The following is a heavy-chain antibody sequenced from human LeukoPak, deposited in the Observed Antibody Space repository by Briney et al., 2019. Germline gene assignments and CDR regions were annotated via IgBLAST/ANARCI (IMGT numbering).Heavy chain of an antibody. CDR1: GFTFRSYG. CDR3: AKGHGWEASYYYYYMDV. Sequence: GGTLRLSCAASGFTFRSYGMTWVRQAPGKGLEWVSAISGSGDSTYYADSVKGRFTISRDNSRNTLYLQMNSLRAGDTAVYYCAKGHGWEASYYYYYMDVWGKGTTVTISS. CDR2: ISGSGDST. V-gene: IGHV3-23*01. J-gene: IGHJ6*03. D-gene: IGHD1-26*01.